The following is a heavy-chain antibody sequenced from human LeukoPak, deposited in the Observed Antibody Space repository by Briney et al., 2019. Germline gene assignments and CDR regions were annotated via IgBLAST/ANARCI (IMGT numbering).Heavy chain of an antibody. V-gene: IGHV6-1*01. CDR3: ARDRIVATGGSWFDP. J-gene: IGHJ5*02. Sequence: LSQTLSLTCALSGDSVSSNSAAWNWIRQSPSRGLEWLGRTYYRSKWYNDYAVSVKGRITINPDTSKNQFSLQLNSVTPEDTAVYYCARDRIVATGGSWFDPWGQGTLVTVSS. D-gene: IGHD5-12*01. CDR2: TYYRSKWYN. CDR1: GDSVSSNSAA.